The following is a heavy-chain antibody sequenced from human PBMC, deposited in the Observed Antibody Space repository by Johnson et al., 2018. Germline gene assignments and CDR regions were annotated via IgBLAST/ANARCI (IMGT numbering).Heavy chain of an antibody. J-gene: IGHJ1*01. CDR1: GGTFSSYA. D-gene: IGHD6-19*01. Sequence: QVQLVQSGAEVKKPGSSVKVSCKASGGTFSSYAISWVRQAPGQGLEWMGGIIPIFGTANYAQKFQGRVTLTADESTSTAYLALSSLRSEDTAGYSCARRGGAVPGKRELFRHWGLGTLVTVSS. CDR2: IIPIFGTA. CDR3: ARRGGAVPGKRELFRH. V-gene: IGHV1-69*12.